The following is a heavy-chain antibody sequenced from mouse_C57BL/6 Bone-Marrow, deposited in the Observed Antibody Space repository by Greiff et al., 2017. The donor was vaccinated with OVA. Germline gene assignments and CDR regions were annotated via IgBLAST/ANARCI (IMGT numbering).Heavy chain of an antibody. CDR2: INSDGGST. Sequence: EVKVVESGGGLVQPGESLKLSCESNEYEFTSHDMSWVRKTPEKRLELVAAINSDGGSTYYKDTVERRFIISRDNTKNTLYLQSSSLRSEDTSLYYCARTGKEAYWGQGTLVTVSA. D-gene: IGHD4-1*01. CDR1: EYEFTSHD. CDR3: ARTGKEAY. J-gene: IGHJ3*01. V-gene: IGHV5-2*01.